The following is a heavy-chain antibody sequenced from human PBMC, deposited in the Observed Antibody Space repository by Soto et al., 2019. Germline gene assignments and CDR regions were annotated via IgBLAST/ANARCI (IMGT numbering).Heavy chain of an antibody. CDR2: INSDGSST. CDR3: ASPYMYSSGLYFYGMEG. V-gene: IGHV3-74*01. Sequence: PGGSLRLSCAASGFTFSSYWMHWVRQAPGKGLVWVSRINSDGSSTSYADSVKGRFTISRDNAKNTVYLQMNSLRAEDTAVYYCASPYMYSSGLYFYGMEGWGQGTTVTV. D-gene: IGHD6-19*01. J-gene: IGHJ6*02. CDR1: GFTFSSYW.